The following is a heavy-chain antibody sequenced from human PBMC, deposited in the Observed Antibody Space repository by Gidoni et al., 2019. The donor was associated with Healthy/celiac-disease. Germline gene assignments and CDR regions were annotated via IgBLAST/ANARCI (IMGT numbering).Heavy chain of an antibody. D-gene: IGHD4-17*01. CDR2: IYPGDSDT. V-gene: IGHV5-51*01. CDR1: GYSFTSYW. J-gene: IGHJ3*02. Sequence: EVQLVQSGAEVKKPGESLKISCKGSGYSFTSYWIGWVRQMPGKGLEWMGIIYPGDSDTRYSPSFQGQVTISADKSISTAYLQWSSLKASDTAMYYCARLARGPAFFDYGDYGDAFDIWGQGTMVTVSS. CDR3: ARLARGPAFFDYGDYGDAFDI.